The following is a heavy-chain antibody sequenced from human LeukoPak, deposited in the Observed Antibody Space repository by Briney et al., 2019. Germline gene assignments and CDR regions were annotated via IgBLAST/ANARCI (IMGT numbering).Heavy chain of an antibody. D-gene: IGHD3-16*01. CDR1: GFTFSSYG. J-gene: IGHJ4*02. V-gene: IGHV3-30*02. CDR3: ARDLHPRLTGYFDY. Sequence: PGGSLRLSCAASGFTFSSYGMHWVRQAPGKGLEWVAFIRYDGSNKYYADSVKGRFTISRDNPKNTLYLEMKSLRADDTAVYYCARDLHPRLTGYFDYWGQGTVVTVSS. CDR2: IRYDGSNK.